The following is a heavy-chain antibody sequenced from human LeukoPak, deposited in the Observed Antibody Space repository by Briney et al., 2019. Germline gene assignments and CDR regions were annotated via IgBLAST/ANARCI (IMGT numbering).Heavy chain of an antibody. Sequence: PSETLSLTCAVYGGSLSGYYWSWIRQPPGKGLEWIGEIHHGGSTNHNPSLKSRVIISVDTSKNQFSLNLSSVTAADTAMYYCARLAAGRLWFDPWGQGTLVTVSS. CDR2: IHHGGST. J-gene: IGHJ5*02. V-gene: IGHV4-34*01. CDR3: ARLAAGRLWFDP. D-gene: IGHD6-13*01. CDR1: GGSLSGYY.